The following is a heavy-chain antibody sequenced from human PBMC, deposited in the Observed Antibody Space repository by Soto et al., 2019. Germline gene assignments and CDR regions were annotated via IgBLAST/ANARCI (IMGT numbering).Heavy chain of an antibody. CDR2: ISYHANDK. CDR1: GFTFSSYG. CDR3: AKDHLLTTVTTVGD. V-gene: IGHV3-30*18. D-gene: IGHD4-17*01. Sequence: QVQLVESGGGVVQPGRSLRLSCAASGFTFSSYGMHWVRQAPGKGLEWVAVISYHANDKYYAESVKGRFTISRDNFKNTLYLQMDSLRVEDTAVYYCAKDHLLTTVTTVGDWGQGTLVTVSS. J-gene: IGHJ4*02.